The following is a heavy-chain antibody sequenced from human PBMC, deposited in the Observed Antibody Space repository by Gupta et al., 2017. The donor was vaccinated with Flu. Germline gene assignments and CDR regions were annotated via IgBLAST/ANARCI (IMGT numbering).Heavy chain of an antibody. CDR1: SSSDYYY. V-gene: IGHV4-39*01. CDR2: IYYSGSP. CDR3: ARLRGYSYGYMDY. J-gene: IGHJ4*02. Sequence: SSSDYYYWGWIRQPPEKGLEYIGAIYYSGSPSYNPSLRSRVTISVDTSKNQFSLKLTSVTAADTAVYYCARLRGYSYGYMDYWGQGALGTVSS. D-gene: IGHD5-18*01.